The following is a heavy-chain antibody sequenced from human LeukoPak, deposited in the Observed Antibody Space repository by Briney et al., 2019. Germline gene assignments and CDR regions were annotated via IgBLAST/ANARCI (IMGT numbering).Heavy chain of an antibody. CDR3: AGDAGPWPYYFDY. V-gene: IGHV3-53*01. CDR2: IYSGGST. Sequence: GGSLRLSCAASGFTVSSNYMSWVRQAPGKWLEWVSVIYSGGSTYYADSVKGRFTISRDNSKNTLYLQMNSLRAEDTAVYYCAGDAGPWPYYFDYWGQGTLVTVSS. J-gene: IGHJ4*02. CDR1: GFTVSSNY.